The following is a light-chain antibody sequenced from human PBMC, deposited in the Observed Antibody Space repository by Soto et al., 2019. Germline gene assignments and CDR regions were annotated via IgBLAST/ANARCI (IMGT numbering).Light chain of an antibody. V-gene: IGKV1-39*01. Sequence: DIQMTQSPSSLSASVGDRVTITCRASQSISSNLNWYQQKPGKAPKLLIYAASSLQSGIPSRFSGSGSGTDFTLTISRLQPEDFATYYCQQSYSTPYSCGQGTKLEIK. CDR2: AAS. J-gene: IGKJ2*01. CDR3: QQSYSTPYS. CDR1: QSISSN.